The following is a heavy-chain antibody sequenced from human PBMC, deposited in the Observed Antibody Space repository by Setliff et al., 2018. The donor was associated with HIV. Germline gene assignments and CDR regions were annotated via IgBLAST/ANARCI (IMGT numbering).Heavy chain of an antibody. V-gene: IGHV3-48*01. D-gene: IGHD6-19*01. CDR2: LGKSNSRM. Sequence: GGSLRLSCTASGFTFRDYSMNWVRQAPGKGLEWVSYLGKSNSRMTYADSVKGRFTISRDNAKNSLYLQMNSLRAEDTAVYYCARDSGGRYPTGDYYYYYMDVWGKGTTVTVSS. CDR1: GFTFRDYS. CDR3: ARDSGGRYPTGDYYYYYMDV. J-gene: IGHJ6*03.